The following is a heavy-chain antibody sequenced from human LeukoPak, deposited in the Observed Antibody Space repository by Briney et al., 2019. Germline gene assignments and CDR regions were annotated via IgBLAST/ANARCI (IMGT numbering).Heavy chain of an antibody. J-gene: IGHJ4*02. CDR2: IFYSGST. CDR3: ARQESSNWD. D-gene: IGHD4-11*01. Sequence: SETLSLTCSVSGGSIRSSTYYWGWIRQPPGKGLEWIGSIFYSGSTCYNPSLKSRVTISVDTSNNQFSVKLNSVTAADTAVYYCARQESSNWDWGQGTLVTVSS. V-gene: IGHV4-39*01. CDR1: GGSIRSSTYY.